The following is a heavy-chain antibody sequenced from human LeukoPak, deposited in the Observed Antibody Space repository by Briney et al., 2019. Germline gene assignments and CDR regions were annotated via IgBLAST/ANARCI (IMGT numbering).Heavy chain of an antibody. J-gene: IGHJ4*02. CDR2: IYYSGST. CDR1: GGSISSYY. D-gene: IGHD6-19*01. V-gene: IGHV4-59*01. Sequence: SETLSLTCTVSGGSISSYYWSWIRQPPGKGLEWIGYIYYSGSTNYNSSLKSRVIISVDTSKNQFSLKLSSVTAADTAVCYCARDTGYSSGWYYFDYWGQGTLVTVSS. CDR3: ARDTGYSSGWYYFDY.